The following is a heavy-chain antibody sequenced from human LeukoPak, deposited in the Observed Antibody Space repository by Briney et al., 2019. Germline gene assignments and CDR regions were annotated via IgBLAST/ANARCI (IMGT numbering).Heavy chain of an antibody. CDR3: ARESDYFDY. CDR2: IYHSGST. CDR1: GGPISSGGYS. Sequence: PSETLSLTCAVSGGPISSGGYSWSWIRQPPGKGLEWIGYIYHSGSTYYNPSLKSRVTISVDRSKNQFSLKLSSVTAADTAVYYCARESDYFDYWGQGTLVTVSS. V-gene: IGHV4-30-2*01. J-gene: IGHJ4*02.